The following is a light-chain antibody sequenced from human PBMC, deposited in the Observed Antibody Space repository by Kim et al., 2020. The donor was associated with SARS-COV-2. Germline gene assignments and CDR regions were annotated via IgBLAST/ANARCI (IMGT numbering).Light chain of an antibody. J-gene: IGLJ2*01. V-gene: IGLV3-1*01. Sequence: VSPGQTASNTCSGDKLGNKYTSWYQQTPGQSPVLVMYQDSKGPSGIPERFSGSNSGNTATLTISGNQAIDEADYYCQAWDSSTAVVFGGGTQLTVL. CDR2: QDS. CDR1: KLGNKY. CDR3: QAWDSSTAVV.